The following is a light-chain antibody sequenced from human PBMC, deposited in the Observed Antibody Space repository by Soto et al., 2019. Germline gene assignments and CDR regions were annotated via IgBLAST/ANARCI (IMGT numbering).Light chain of an antibody. J-gene: IGKJ1*01. CDR1: QDISAW. V-gene: IGKV1-5*03. CDR3: QQYSAFPWT. Sequence: DIQMTQSPSTLSASVGDRVTITCRATQDISAWLAWYQQKPGKPPKLVIYKATALETGVPSRFSGSGSGTEFTLTISSLQPDDFTTYYCQQYSAFPWTFGQGTKVEIK. CDR2: KAT.